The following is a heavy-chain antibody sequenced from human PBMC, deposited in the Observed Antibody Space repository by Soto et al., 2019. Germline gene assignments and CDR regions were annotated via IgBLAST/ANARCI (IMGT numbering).Heavy chain of an antibody. CDR3: ARAGGIAVPGSHLDY. V-gene: IGHV3-23*01. Sequence: EVQLLESGGGSGQPGGSLRLSCATSGFTFSSYAMNWVRQAPGKGLEWVSAISGSGGSTNYADSVEGRFTISRDNSKNTLDLQMSSLRAEDTAVYYCARAGGIAVPGSHLDYWGQGTLVTVSS. CDR2: ISGSGGST. D-gene: IGHD6-19*01. J-gene: IGHJ4*02. CDR1: GFTFSSYA.